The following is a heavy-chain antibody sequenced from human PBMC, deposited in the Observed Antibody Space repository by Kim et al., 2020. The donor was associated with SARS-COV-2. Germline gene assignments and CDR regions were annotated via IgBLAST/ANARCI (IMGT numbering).Heavy chain of an antibody. J-gene: IGHJ1*01. Sequence: GGSLRLSCAASGFTFSNFGLHWVRQAPGKGLEWVSDISYDGSNEYYGDSVKGRFTISRDNSKNTLFLEMNSLRPEDTAVYYCARGVVVATTYFHHWGQGTLVTVSS. CDR3: ARGVVVATTYFHH. D-gene: IGHD2-15*01. CDR1: GFTFSNFG. V-gene: IGHV3-30*03. CDR2: ISYDGSNE.